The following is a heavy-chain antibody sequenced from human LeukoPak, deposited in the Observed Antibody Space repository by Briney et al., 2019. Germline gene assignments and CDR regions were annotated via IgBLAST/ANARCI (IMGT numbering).Heavy chain of an antibody. CDR2: INSDGSST. J-gene: IGHJ4*02. Sequence: GGSLRLSCAASGFTFSSYWMHWVRQAPGKGLVWVSRINSDGSSTSYADSVKGRFTISRDNAKNTLYLQMNSLRAEDTAVYYCARGPTVAGTRIIDYWGQGTLVTVSS. CDR3: ARGPTVAGTRIIDY. V-gene: IGHV3-74*01. CDR1: GFTFSSYW. D-gene: IGHD6-19*01.